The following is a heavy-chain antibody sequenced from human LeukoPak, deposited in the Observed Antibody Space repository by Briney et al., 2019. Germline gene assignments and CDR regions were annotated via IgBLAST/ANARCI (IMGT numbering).Heavy chain of an antibody. Sequence: QPGGSLRLSCAASGSSFSSYWMRWVRQAPGKGLVWVARISPDGSSALSADSVRGRFTISRDNADNTLYLQLNSLRAEDTAVYYCARVGFCPRCHFDYWGQGTLVTVSS. CDR2: ISPDGSSA. D-gene: IGHD2/OR15-2a*01. CDR1: GSSFSSYW. CDR3: ARVGFCPRCHFDY. J-gene: IGHJ4*02. V-gene: IGHV3-74*03.